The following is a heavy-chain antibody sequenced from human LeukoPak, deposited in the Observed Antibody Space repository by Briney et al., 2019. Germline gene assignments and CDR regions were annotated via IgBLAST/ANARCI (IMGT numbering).Heavy chain of an antibody. J-gene: IGHJ6*03. Sequence: EASVKVSCKASGYTFTGYYLHWVRQAPGQGLEWMGWISAYNGNTNYAQKLQGRVTMTTDTSTSTAYMELRSLRSDDTAVYYCARGLGNGIFGVVTSFFEPGYYYYYMDVWGKGTTVTVSS. CDR1: GYTFTGYY. D-gene: IGHD3-3*01. CDR2: ISAYNGNT. V-gene: IGHV1-18*04. CDR3: ARGLGNGIFGVVTSFFEPGYYYYYMDV.